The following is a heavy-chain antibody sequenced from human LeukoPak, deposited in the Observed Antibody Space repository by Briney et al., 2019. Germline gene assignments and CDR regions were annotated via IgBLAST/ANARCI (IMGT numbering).Heavy chain of an antibody. J-gene: IGHJ3*02. Sequence: ASVKVFCKASGDTFTSYYMHWVRQAPGQGLEWMGIINPSGGSTTYAQKFQGRVTMTRDMSTSTVYMELSSLRSEDTAVYYCAREPNDSSGFGAFDIWGQGTMVTVSS. D-gene: IGHD3-22*01. V-gene: IGHV1-46*01. CDR3: AREPNDSSGFGAFDI. CDR2: INPSGGST. CDR1: GDTFTSYY.